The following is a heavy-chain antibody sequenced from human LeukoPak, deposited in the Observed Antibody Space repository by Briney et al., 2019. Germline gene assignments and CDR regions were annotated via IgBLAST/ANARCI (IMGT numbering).Heavy chain of an antibody. J-gene: IGHJ6*02. D-gene: IGHD3-22*01. CDR1: GFTFSDYY. CDR3: ARDYYDSSGYYYAYYYYGMDV. CDR2: ISSSSSYT. V-gene: IGHV3-11*05. Sequence: PGGSLRLSCAASGFTFSDYYMSWIRQAPGKGLEWVSYISSSSSYTNYADSVKGRFTISRDNAKNSLYLQMNSLRAEDTAVYYCARDYYDSSGYYYAYYYYGMDVWGQGTTVTVSS.